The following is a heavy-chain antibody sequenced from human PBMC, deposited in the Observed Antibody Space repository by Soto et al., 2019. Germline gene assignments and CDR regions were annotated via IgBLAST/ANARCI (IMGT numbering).Heavy chain of an antibody. CDR3: AREVGSDILSGYYYYYYGMDV. D-gene: IGHD3-9*01. CDR2: ISSSSSTI. CDR1: GFTFSSYS. Sequence: EVQLVESGGGLVQPGGSLRLSCAASGFTFSSYSMNWVRQAPGKGLEWVSYISSSSSTIYYADSVKGRFTISRDNATNSLYLQMNSLRDEDTAVYYCAREVGSDILSGYYYYYYGMDVWGQGTTVTVSS. J-gene: IGHJ6*02. V-gene: IGHV3-48*02.